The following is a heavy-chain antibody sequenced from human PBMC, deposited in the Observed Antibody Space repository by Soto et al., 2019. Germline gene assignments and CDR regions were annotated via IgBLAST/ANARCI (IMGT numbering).Heavy chain of an antibody. D-gene: IGHD3-10*01. CDR2: ISSSSSYI. Sequence: EVQLVESGGGLVKPGGSLRLSCAASEFTFSSYSMNWVRQAPGKGLEWVSSISSSSSYIYYADSVKVRFTISRDNAKNSLYLQMTSLRAEDTAVYYCARAIDYYGSGRRYNWFDPWGQGTLVTVSS. J-gene: IGHJ5*02. V-gene: IGHV3-21*01. CDR1: EFTFSSYS. CDR3: ARAIDYYGSGRRYNWFDP.